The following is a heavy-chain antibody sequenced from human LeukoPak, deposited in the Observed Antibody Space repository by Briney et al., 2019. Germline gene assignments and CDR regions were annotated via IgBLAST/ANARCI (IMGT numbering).Heavy chain of an antibody. J-gene: IGHJ4*02. CDR1: GFTLSSYS. D-gene: IGHD6-19*01. CDR2: ISSSSTHI. V-gene: IGHV3-21*04. CDR3: ARLWGGSSGHYY. Sequence: GGSLRLSCAASGFTLSSYSMNWVRQAPGKGLEWVSYISSSSTHIYYADSVKGRFTISRDNARNSLYLQMSSLRAEDTAVYYCARLWGGSSGHYYWGQGTLVTVSS.